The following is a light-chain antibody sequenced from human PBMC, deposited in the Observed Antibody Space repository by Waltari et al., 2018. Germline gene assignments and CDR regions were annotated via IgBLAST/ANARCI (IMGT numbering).Light chain of an antibody. CDR1: IPNNGANY. V-gene: IGLV1-47*01. CDR3: AAWDDSLSGPV. J-gene: IGLJ2*01. CDR2: RNT. Sequence: QSVLTQPPSASGTPGQLVTIPSSGSIPNNGANYAYCYQLLPGTTPKLLICRNTQRPSAVPDRFSGSKSGTSASLAISGLRSEDEADYYCAAWDDSLSGPVFGGGTKLTVL.